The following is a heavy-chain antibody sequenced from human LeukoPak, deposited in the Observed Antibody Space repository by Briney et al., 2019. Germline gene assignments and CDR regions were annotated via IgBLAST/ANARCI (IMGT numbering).Heavy chain of an antibody. V-gene: IGHV4-59*01. D-gene: IGHD3-9*01. CDR3: ARGVWSSHYDILTGFYYFDY. J-gene: IGHJ4*02. Sequence: SETLSLTCTVSGGSISSYYWSWIRQPPGKGLEWIGYIYYSGSTNYNPSLKSRVTISVDTSKNQFSLKLSSVTAADTAVYYCARGVWSSHYDILTGFYYFDYWGQGTLVTVSS. CDR1: GGSISSYY. CDR2: IYYSGST.